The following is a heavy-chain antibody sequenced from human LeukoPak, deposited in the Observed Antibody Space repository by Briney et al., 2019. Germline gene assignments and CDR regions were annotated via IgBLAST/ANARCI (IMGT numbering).Heavy chain of an antibody. CDR1: GFTFDDYA. J-gene: IGHJ6*02. V-gene: IGHV3-9*01. Sequence: GGSLRLSCAASGFTFDDYAMHWVRQAPGKGLEWVSGISWNSGSIGYADSVKGRFTISRDNAKNSLYLQMNSLRAEDTAVYYCARDTLDGMDVWGQGTTVTVSS. CDR2: ISWNSGSI. CDR3: ARDTLDGMDV.